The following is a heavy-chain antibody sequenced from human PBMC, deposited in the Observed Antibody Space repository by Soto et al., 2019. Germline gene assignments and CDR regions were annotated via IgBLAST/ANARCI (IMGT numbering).Heavy chain of an antibody. D-gene: IGHD2-21*01. J-gene: IGHJ4*02. CDR1: GFTISNYA. Sequence: GGSQRLSCAASGFTISNYALNWVRQAPGKGLEWVSAVTGSGGSTYYADSVKGRFTISRDNSKSTLYLQMNSLRAEDTAVYYCAKASDPTPTYSDYWGQGTLVTVSS. V-gene: IGHV3-23*01. CDR2: VTGSGGST. CDR3: AKASDPTPTYSDY.